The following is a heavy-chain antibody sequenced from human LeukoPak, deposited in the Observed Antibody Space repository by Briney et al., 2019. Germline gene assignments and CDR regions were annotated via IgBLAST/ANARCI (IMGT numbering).Heavy chain of an antibody. CDR2: ISSSGSTI. Sequence: AGGSLRLSCAASGFTFSDYYMSWIRQAPGKGLEWVSYISSSGSTIYYADSVKGRFTISRDNAKNSLYLQMNSLRAEDTAVYYCARDLEEGDCYSDWGQGTLVTVSS. V-gene: IGHV3-11*01. CDR3: ARDLEEGDCYSD. J-gene: IGHJ4*02. CDR1: GFTFSDYY. D-gene: IGHD2-21*02.